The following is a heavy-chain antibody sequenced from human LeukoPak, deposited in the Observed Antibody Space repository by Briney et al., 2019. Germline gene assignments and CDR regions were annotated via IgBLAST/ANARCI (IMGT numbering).Heavy chain of an antibody. CDR1: GYSFTSYD. CDR2: MNPNSGNT. J-gene: IGHJ4*02. Sequence: ASVKVSCKASGYSFTSYDINWVRQATGQGLEWMGWMNPNSGNTGYAQKFQGRVTMTRNTSISTAYMELSSLRSEDTAVYYCASRGYSSGGFDYWGQGTLVAVSS. D-gene: IGHD6-19*01. CDR3: ASRGYSSGGFDY. V-gene: IGHV1-8*01.